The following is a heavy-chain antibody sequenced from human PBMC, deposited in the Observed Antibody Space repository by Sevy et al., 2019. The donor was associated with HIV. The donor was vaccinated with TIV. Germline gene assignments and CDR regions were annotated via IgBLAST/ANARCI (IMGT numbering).Heavy chain of an antibody. CDR3: ARGMLWSAENGAIDT. CDR1: RFTFDNYA. V-gene: IGHV3-23*01. Sequence: GGSLRLSCAASRFTFDNYAIHWVRQAPGKGLEWVSGISGAGVSANYVDSVRGRFTVSRDNSDDIVYLQMNSLRAGDTARYFCARGMLWSAENGAIDTWGQGTLVTVSS. J-gene: IGHJ3*02. D-gene: IGHD2-21*01. CDR2: ISGAGVSA.